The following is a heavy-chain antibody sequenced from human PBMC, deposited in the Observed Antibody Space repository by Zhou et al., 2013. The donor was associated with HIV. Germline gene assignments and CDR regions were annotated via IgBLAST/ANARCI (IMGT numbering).Heavy chain of an antibody. CDR2: INPNSGGT. Sequence: QVQLVQSGPEVKKPGASVKVSCKASGYTFTGYYMHWVRQAPGQGLEWMGWINPNSGGTNYAQKFQGRVTMTRDTSISTAYMELSRLRSDDTAVYYCARGGHEYYYDSSGYHQHWGQGTLVTVSS. V-gene: IGHV1-2*02. CDR3: ARGGHEYYYDSSGYHQH. D-gene: IGHD3-22*01. CDR1: GYTFTGYY. J-gene: IGHJ1*01.